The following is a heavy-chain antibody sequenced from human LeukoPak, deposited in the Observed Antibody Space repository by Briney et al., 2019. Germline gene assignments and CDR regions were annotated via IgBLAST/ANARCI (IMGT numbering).Heavy chain of an antibody. Sequence: GGSLRLSCAASGFTFISYWMHWVRQAPGKGLVWVSRINSDGTSTTYADSVKGRFTISRDNAKDTLYLQMNSLRADDTAMYYCARDTGFSNYDYWGQGTLVTVSS. V-gene: IGHV3-74*01. CDR3: ARDTGFSNYDY. CDR1: GFTFISYW. D-gene: IGHD2-8*02. J-gene: IGHJ4*02. CDR2: INSDGTST.